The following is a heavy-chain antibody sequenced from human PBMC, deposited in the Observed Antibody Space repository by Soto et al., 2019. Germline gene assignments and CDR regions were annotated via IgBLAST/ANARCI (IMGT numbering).Heavy chain of an antibody. CDR1: GFPFPSPP. J-gene: IGHJ4*02. CDR2: IVVGSGNT. Sequence: SVKVSRKASGFPFPSPPVQWVRQPRGQRLEWIGWIVVGSGNTNYAQKFQERVTITRDMSTSTAYMELSSLRSEDTAVYYCAADRGTLLTGYYNGVFDYWGQGTLVTVSS. D-gene: IGHD3-9*01. V-gene: IGHV1-58*01. CDR3: AADRGTLLTGYYNGVFDY.